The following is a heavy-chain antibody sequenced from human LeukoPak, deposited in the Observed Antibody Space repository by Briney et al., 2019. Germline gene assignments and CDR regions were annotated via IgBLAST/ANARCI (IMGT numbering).Heavy chain of an antibody. CDR2: ISSSSSYI. J-gene: IGHJ4*02. D-gene: IGHD3-3*01. V-gene: IGHV3-21*04. CDR3: AKDGGDYDFWNEYDTDIAQED. Sequence: GGSLRLSCAASGFTFSSYSMNWVRQAPGKGLEWVSSISSSSSYIYYADSVNGRFTISRDNSKNTLFLQMNSLRADDTAVYYCAKDGGDYDFWNEYDTDIAQEDWGQGTLVTVSS. CDR1: GFTFSSYS.